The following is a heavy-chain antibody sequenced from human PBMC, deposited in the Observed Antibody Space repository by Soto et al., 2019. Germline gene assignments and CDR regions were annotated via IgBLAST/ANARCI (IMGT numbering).Heavy chain of an antibody. J-gene: IGHJ5*02. CDR1: GGSISSGGYY. V-gene: IGHV4-31*03. Sequence: SETLSLTCTVSGGSISSGGYYWSWIRQHPGKGLEWSGYIYYSGSTYYNPSLKSRVTISVDTSKNQFSLKLSSVTAADTAVYYCARARNKPFDPWGQGTLVTVSS. CDR3: ARARNKPFDP. CDR2: IYYSGST. D-gene: IGHD6-6*01.